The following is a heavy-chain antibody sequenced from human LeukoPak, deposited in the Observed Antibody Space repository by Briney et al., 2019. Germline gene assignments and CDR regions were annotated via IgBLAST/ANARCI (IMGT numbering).Heavy chain of an antibody. Sequence: PGGSLSLSCAASGFTFTSYWMSWVRQAPGKGLEWVAYIKRGGSTKFDVDSVEGRFIISRDTIKKSLYLQMNSLRDEDTAVYYCAGDYSGSGRGDFDYWGQGTLVTVSS. CDR3: AGDYSGSGRGDFDY. D-gene: IGHD3-10*01. CDR1: GFTFTSYW. CDR2: IKRGGSTK. V-gene: IGHV3-7*04. J-gene: IGHJ4*02.